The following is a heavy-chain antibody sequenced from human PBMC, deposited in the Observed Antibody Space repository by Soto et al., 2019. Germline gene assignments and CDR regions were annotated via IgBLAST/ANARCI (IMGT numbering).Heavy chain of an antibody. Sequence: EVQLLESGGGLVQPGGSLRLSCAASGFTFSSYAMSWVRQAPGKGLEWVSAISGSGGSTYYADSVKGRFTISRDNSKNTLYLQMNSLRAEDTAVYYCEKDLGYGSGSPQDWYCELWGRGTLVTVSS. CDR2: ISGSGGST. J-gene: IGHJ2*01. CDR3: EKDLGYGSGSPQDWYCEL. D-gene: IGHD3-10*01. V-gene: IGHV3-23*01. CDR1: GFTFSSYA.